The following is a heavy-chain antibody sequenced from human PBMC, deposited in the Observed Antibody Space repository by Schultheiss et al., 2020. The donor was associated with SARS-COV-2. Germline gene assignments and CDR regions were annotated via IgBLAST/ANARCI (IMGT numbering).Heavy chain of an antibody. Sequence: ASVKVSCKASGYTFTGYYIHWVRQAPGQGLEWMGWINPNSGGTNYAQKFQGRVTMTRDTSTSTVYLEVSSLRSEDTAMYYCARDKRVTANNYYYYGMDVWGQGTTVTVSS. CDR3: ARDKRVTANNYYYYGMDV. J-gene: IGHJ6*02. CDR1: GYTFTGYY. CDR2: INPNSGGT. D-gene: IGHD2-21*02. V-gene: IGHV1-2*02.